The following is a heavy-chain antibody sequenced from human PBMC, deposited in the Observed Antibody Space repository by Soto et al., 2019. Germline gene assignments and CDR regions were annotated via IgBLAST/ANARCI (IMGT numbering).Heavy chain of an antibody. CDR3: ARAHSDAIDI. J-gene: IGHJ3*02. CDR2: ISSSGTGI. Sequence: GGSLRLSCAASGFTFSDYYMTWIRQAPGKGLEWASYISSSGTGIYYADSVKGRFTISRDNAKNSLYLQMSSLRAEDTAVYFCARAHSDAIDIWGQGTIVTVS. V-gene: IGHV3-11*01. CDR1: GFTFSDYY.